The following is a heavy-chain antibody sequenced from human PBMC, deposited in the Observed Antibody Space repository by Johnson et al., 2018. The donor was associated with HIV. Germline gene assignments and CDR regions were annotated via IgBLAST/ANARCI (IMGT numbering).Heavy chain of an antibody. CDR1: GFTFRRYW. D-gene: IGHD1-26*01. CDR2: IKQDGREK. Sequence: VQLVESGGGLVQPGGSLRLSCTASGFTFRRYWMTWVRQAPGKGLEWVANIKQDGREKYYVDSVKGRFPISRDNAKNYLYLKMNSLRAEDTALYYCARELIVGATNAFDIWGQGTMVTVSS. J-gene: IGHJ3*02. CDR3: ARELIVGATNAFDI. V-gene: IGHV3-7*05.